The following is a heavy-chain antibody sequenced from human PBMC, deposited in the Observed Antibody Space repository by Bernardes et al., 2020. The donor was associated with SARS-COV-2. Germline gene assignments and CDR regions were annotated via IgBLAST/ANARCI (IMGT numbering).Heavy chain of an antibody. CDR1: GFTFSSYA. CDR3: AKPTVTYYYYGMDV. CDR2: ISGSGGST. V-gene: IGHV3-23*01. Sequence: GGSLRLSCSASGFTFSSYAMSWVRQAPGKGLEWVSAISGSGGSTYYADSVKGRFTISRDNSKNTLYLQMNSLRAEDTAVYYCAKPTVTYYYYGMDVWGQGTTVTVSS. D-gene: IGHD4-4*01. J-gene: IGHJ6*02.